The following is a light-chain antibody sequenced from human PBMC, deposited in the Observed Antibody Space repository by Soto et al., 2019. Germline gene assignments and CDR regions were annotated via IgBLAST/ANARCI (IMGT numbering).Light chain of an antibody. J-gene: IGKJ4*01. V-gene: IGKV3-11*01. CDR2: DAS. CDR3: QQRFTWPPT. Sequence: ESVLTQSPATLSLSAGDSATLSCRASQSISISLAWYQQKPGQAPRLLIYDASKRATDIPGRFSGSGSGTDFTLTISSLEPEDFATYFCQQRFTWPPTFGGGTKVEIK. CDR1: QSISIS.